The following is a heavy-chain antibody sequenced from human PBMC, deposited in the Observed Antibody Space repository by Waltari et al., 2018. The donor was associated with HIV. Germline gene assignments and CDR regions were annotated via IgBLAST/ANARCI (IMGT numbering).Heavy chain of an antibody. CDR3: ARGPLRETVDL. CDR1: GGPFSGYY. V-gene: IGHV4-34*02. CDR2: VSHSGGT. J-gene: IGHJ5*02. D-gene: IGHD4-17*01. Sequence: QVQLQQWDTGQLKPSDILLLTCGVLGGPFSGYYWRWIRQPPGKGLEWIGEVSHSGGTNYNPSLKSRVIISIDASNFQFALNLTSVTAADMGLYYCARGPLRETVDLWGQGALVTVSS.